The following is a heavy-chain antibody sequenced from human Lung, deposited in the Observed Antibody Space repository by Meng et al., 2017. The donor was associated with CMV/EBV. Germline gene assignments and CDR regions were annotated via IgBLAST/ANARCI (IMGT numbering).Heavy chain of an antibody. V-gene: IGHV4-39*01. CDR3: ARPDDSSGWYMPFDY. CDR1: GGSISSSSYY. Sequence: GSXRLXCTVSGGSISSSSYYWGWIRQPPGKGLEWIGSIYYSGSTYYNPSLKSRVTISVDTSKNQFSLKLSSVTAADTAVYYCARPDDSSGWYMPFDYWGQGXLVTFSS. D-gene: IGHD6-19*01. J-gene: IGHJ4*02. CDR2: IYYSGST.